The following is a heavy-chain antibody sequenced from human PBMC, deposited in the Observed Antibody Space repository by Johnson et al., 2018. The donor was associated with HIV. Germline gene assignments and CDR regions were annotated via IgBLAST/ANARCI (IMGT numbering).Heavy chain of an antibody. CDR2: ISWNSGSI. J-gene: IGHJ3*02. V-gene: IGHV3-9*01. Sequence: VQLVESGGGLVQPGRSLRLSCAASGFTFDDYAMHWVRQAPGKGLEWVSGISWNSGSIGYADSVKGRFTISRDNAKNSLYLQMHSLRIEDTAVYYCAREEREPDVFDIWGQGTMVTVSS. D-gene: IGHD1-1*01. CDR3: AREEREPDVFDI. CDR1: GFTFDDYA.